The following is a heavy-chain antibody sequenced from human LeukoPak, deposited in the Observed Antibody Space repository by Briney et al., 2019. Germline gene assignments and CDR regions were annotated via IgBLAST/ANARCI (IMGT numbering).Heavy chain of an antibody. Sequence: PSETLSLTCTVSGDSINTKNYYWGLIRQPPGKWLEWIGSIYYSGNTYYNPSLKSRVTLSIDTSKNQFSLRLSSVTAADTAVYHCARHSYGTFDYWGQGTLVTVSS. D-gene: IGHD5-18*01. CDR2: IYYSGNT. V-gene: IGHV4-39*01. J-gene: IGHJ4*02. CDR1: GDSINTKNYY. CDR3: ARHSYGTFDY.